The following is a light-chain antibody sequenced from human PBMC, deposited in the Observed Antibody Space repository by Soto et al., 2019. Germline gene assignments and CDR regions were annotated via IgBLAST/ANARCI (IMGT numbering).Light chain of an antibody. CDR2: DSS. CDR3: QQYGDVPLT. V-gene: IGKV3-20*01. CDR1: QSVDSSS. Sequence: ENVLTQSPGTLSLSPGERATLSCRASQSVDSSSLDWYQQKPGQAPRLLIYDSSSRATGIPDRFSGSGSGTDFTLTISRLEPEDFAVYYCQQYGDVPLTFGGGTKVEIK. J-gene: IGKJ4*01.